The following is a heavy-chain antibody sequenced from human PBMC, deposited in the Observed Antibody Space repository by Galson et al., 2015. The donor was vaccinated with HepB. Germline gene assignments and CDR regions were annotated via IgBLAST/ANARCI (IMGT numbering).Heavy chain of an antibody. CDR3: ARRYCSSTSCYSIDY. Sequence: SVKVSCKASGYTFTSYGISWVRQAPGQGLEWMGWISAYNGNTNYAQKLQGRVTMTTDTSTSTAYMELRSLRSDDTAVYYCARRYCSSTSCYSIDYWGQGTLVTVSS. V-gene: IGHV1-18*01. CDR1: GYTFTSYG. CDR2: ISAYNGNT. D-gene: IGHD2-2*02. J-gene: IGHJ4*02.